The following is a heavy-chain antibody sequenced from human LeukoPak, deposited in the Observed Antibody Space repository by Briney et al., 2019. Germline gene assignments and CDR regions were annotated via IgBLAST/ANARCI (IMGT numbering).Heavy chain of an antibody. D-gene: IGHD3-16*02. CDR3: ARDWVRYCSTASCLLQFDS. J-gene: IGHJ4*02. Sequence: GASVKVSCKAYGYTFSRHGISWVRQAPGQGLEWMGWISPYNGNINSAQKLQGRLTMTTDTSTNTAYMELRGLRSDDTAVYYCARDWVRYCSTASCLLQFDSWGQGTLVTVSS. CDR1: GYTFSRHG. CDR2: ISPYNGNI. V-gene: IGHV1-18*01.